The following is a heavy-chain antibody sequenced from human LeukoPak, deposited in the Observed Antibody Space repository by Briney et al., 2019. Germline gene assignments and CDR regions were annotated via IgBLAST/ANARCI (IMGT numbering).Heavy chain of an antibody. CDR1: GGSISSGGYS. Sequence: PSQTLSLTCAVSGGSISSGGYSWGWIRQPPGKGLEWIGYIYHSGSTYYNPSLKSRVTISVDRSKNQFSLKLSSVTAADTAVYYCARAAPKSMDAFDIWGQGTMVTVSS. V-gene: IGHV4-30-2*01. J-gene: IGHJ3*02. CDR2: IYHSGST. CDR3: ARAAPKSMDAFDI.